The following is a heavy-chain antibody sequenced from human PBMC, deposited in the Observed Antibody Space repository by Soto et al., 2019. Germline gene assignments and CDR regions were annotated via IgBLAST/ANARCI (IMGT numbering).Heavy chain of an antibody. D-gene: IGHD4-17*01. V-gene: IGHV4-4*02. CDR2: VYHTGDH. J-gene: IGHJ5*02. CDR3: ARGIRTAVGNIGFDP. Sequence: SEPLSLPCGVSGGNVASSHWWSWVRQSPGRGLEWIGNVYHTGDHNFNPSLQSRVTFSVDKSNNQFSLRLTSVTVADTAVYFCARGIRTAVGNIGFDPVGAGTRDTVSS. CDR1: GGNVASSHW.